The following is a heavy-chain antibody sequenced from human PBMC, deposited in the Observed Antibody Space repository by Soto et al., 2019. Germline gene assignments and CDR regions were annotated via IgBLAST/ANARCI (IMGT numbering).Heavy chain of an antibody. CDR2: INAGNGNT. Sequence: ASVKVSCEASGYTFTSYAMHWVRQAPGQRLEWMGWINAGNGNTKYSQKFQGRVTITRDTSASTAYMELSSLRSEDTAVYYCARDSAIITIFGVVITSYFDYWGQGTLVTVSS. V-gene: IGHV1-3*01. CDR3: ARDSAIITIFGVVITSYFDY. D-gene: IGHD3-3*01. CDR1: GYTFTSYA. J-gene: IGHJ4*02.